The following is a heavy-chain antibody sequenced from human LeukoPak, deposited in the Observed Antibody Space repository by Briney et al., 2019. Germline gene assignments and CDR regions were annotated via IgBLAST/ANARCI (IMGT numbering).Heavy chain of an antibody. J-gene: IGHJ6*03. V-gene: IGHV3-11*01. Sequence: GGSLRLSCAASGFTFSDYYMSWIRQAPGKGLEWVSYISSSGSTIYYADSVKGRFTISRDNAKNSLYLQMNSLRAEDTAVYYCPRDGPVYCSSTGRLVSRYYYYMDVWGKGTTVTVSS. CDR1: GFTFSDYY. CDR2: ISSSGSTI. D-gene: IGHD2-2*01. CDR3: PRDGPVYCSSTGRLVSRYYYYMDV.